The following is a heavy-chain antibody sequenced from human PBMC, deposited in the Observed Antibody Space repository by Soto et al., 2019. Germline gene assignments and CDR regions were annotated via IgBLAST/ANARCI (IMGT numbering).Heavy chain of an antibody. V-gene: IGHV3-30-3*01. CDR1: GFPFSNYA. CDR3: ARGYRTLDH. CDR2: ISNDENDK. J-gene: IGHJ4*02. Sequence: GGSLRLSCAASGFPFSNYARRWVRQAPGKGLEWVALISNDENDKFYPDSVKGRFTISRDNSKNTLYLQVDSLRSEATRVYYCARGYRTLDHWGQGTLVTVSS. D-gene: IGHD2-15*01.